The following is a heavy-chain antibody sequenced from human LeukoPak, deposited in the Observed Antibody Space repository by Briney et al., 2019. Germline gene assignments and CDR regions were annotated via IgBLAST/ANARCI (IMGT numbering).Heavy chain of an antibody. CDR1: GFTFSSYG. V-gene: IGHV3-30*03. D-gene: IGHD2-8*01. J-gene: IGHJ3*01. CDR3: ARGWGSKVYASAFDV. Sequence: GRSLRLSCAASGFTFSSYGMHWVRQAPGKGLEWVAVISYDGSNKYYADSVKGRFTISRDNSKNTVYLQMNDLRAEDTALYYCARGWGSKVYASAFDVWGQGTMVTVSS. CDR2: ISYDGSNK.